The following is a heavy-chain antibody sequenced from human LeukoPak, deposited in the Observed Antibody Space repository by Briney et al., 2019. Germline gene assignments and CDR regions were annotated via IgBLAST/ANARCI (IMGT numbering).Heavy chain of an antibody. CDR2: INPNSGDT. Sequence: GASVKVSFKASGYTFTGYYMHWVRQAPGQGFAWMGWINPNSGDTNYAQKFQGRVTMTRDTSISTAHMELSRLRSDDTAVYYCARANPLYCSSTTCLFEYWGQGTLVTVSS. J-gene: IGHJ4*02. V-gene: IGHV1-2*02. CDR3: ARANPLYCSSTTCLFEY. D-gene: IGHD2-2*01. CDR1: GYTFTGYY.